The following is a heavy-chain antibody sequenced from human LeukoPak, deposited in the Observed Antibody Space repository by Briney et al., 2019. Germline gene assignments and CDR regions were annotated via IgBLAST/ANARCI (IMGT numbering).Heavy chain of an antibody. V-gene: IGHV4-4*07. Sequence: SETMSLTCTVSGGSISSHSWSWIRQPAGKGLEWIGRIFTSGSTYYNPSLKSRVIMSVDTSKNQFSLKLSSVTAADTAVYYCARTTESYDRSGYWVYYFDYWGQGTLVTVSS. D-gene: IGHD3-22*01. CDR2: IFTSGST. CDR3: ARTTESYDRSGYWVYYFDY. CDR1: GGSISSHS. J-gene: IGHJ4*02.